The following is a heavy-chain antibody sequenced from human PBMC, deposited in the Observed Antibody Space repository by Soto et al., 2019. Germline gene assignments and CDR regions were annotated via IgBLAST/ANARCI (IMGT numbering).Heavy chain of an antibody. D-gene: IGHD2-15*01. CDR3: VRGGARWPGYFDP. CDR2: IYATGTT. CDR1: GASISGFY. J-gene: IGHJ4*02. Sequence: KPSETLSLTCTVSGASISGFYWSWIRKSAGKGLERIGRIYATGTTDYNPSLKSRVMMSVDTSKKQFSLKLRSVTAADTAVYYCVRGGARWPGYFDPWGQGALVTVSS. V-gene: IGHV4-4*07.